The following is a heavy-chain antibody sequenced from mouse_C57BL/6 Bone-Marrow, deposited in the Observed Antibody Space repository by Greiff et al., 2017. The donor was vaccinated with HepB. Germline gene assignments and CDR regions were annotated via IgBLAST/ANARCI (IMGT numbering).Heavy chain of an antibody. V-gene: IGHV14-4*01. CDR2: IDPETGDT. CDR3: TPGNYVY. J-gene: IGHJ2*01. CDR1: GFTITDDY. D-gene: IGHD2-1*01. Sequence: EVQLVESGAELVRPGASVKLSCTASGFTITDDYMHWVKQRPEQGLEWIGWIDPETGDTEYASKFQGKATITADTSSNTAYMQLSSLTSEDTAVSYCTPGNYVYWGQGTTLTVSS.